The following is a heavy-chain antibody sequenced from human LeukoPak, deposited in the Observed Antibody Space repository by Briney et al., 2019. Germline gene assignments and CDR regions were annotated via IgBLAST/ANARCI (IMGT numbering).Heavy chain of an antibody. Sequence: GGSLRLSCAASGFTFSNYDMTWVRQAPGKGREWVLIISGSGDITYYADSVKGRSTISRDNSKNTLYLQMKSLRAEDTAVYYCAREIGDFDYWGQGTLVTVSS. CDR1: GFTFSNYD. CDR3: AREIGDFDY. CDR2: ISGSGDIT. J-gene: IGHJ4*02. D-gene: IGHD1-26*01. V-gene: IGHV3-23*01.